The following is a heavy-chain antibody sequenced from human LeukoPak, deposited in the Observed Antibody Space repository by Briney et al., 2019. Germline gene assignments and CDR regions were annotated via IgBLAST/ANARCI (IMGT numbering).Heavy chain of an antibody. J-gene: IGHJ6*02. CDR1: GYTFTSYD. CDR3: ARWRYCSGGSCHTGHYYYYGMDV. Sequence: ASVKVSCKASGYTFTSYDINWVRQAPGQGLEWMGWMNPNSGNTGYAQKFQGRVTMTRNTSISTAYMELSSLRSEDTAVYDCARWRYCSGGSCHTGHYYYYGMDVWGQGTTVTVSS. D-gene: IGHD2-15*01. V-gene: IGHV1-8*01. CDR2: MNPNSGNT.